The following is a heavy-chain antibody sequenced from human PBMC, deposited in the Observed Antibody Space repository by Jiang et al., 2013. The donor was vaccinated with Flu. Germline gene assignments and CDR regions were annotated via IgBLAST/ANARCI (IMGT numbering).Heavy chain of an antibody. CDR3: ARHPDSGSHIYWHFDL. CDR1: GGSISSSNW. D-gene: IGHD1-26*01. V-gene: IGHV4-4*02. J-gene: IGHJ2*01. Sequence: GPGLVKPSGTLSLTCALSGGSISSSNWWSWVRQSPGKGLEGIGEIYYSGTTNYNPSLKSRVTISVDKSKNQFSLKLTSVTAADTAVYYCARHPDSGSHIYWHFDLWGRGSLVTVSS. CDR2: IYYSGTT.